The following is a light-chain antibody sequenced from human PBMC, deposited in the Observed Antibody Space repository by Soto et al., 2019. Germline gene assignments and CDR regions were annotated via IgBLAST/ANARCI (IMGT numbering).Light chain of an antibody. V-gene: IGKV3-15*01. CDR3: QQYNNCPQT. J-gene: IGKJ1*01. Sequence: EIVMTQSPSTLSASPGGRATLSCRASQSISDTLAWYQQKPGQAPRLLIHGASTRATGVPARFSGSGSGTDFTLTISSLQSEDFATYYCQQYNNCPQTFGQGTKVDIK. CDR2: GAS. CDR1: QSISDT.